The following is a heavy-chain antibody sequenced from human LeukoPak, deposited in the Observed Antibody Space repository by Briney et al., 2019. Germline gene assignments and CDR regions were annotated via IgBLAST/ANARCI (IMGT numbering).Heavy chain of an antibody. CDR3: AIDTPAGDY. V-gene: IGHV3-23*01. CDR2: ISRSGGST. CDR1: GFTFSDYA. J-gene: IGHJ4*02. Sequence: PGGSLRLSCAASGFTFSDYAMSWVRQAPGKGLEWVSAISRSGGSTYYADSVKGRFTISRDNSKNTLYLQLNSLRGEDTAVYYCAIDTPAGDYWGQGTLVTVSS. D-gene: IGHD2-2*01.